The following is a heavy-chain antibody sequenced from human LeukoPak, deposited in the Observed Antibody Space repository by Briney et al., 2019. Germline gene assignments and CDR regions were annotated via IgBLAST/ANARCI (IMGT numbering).Heavy chain of an antibody. Sequence: PGGSLRLSCAASGFIFSDFDMSWVRQAPGKGLEWVSAISHSGRSTYYADSVKGRFTISRDNSKNTLYLEMNSLRADDTPVYYCSIAVAVALDYWGEGTLVTVSS. CDR1: GFIFSDFD. D-gene: IGHD6-19*01. CDR2: ISHSGRST. J-gene: IGHJ4*02. V-gene: IGHV3-23*01. CDR3: SIAVAVALDY.